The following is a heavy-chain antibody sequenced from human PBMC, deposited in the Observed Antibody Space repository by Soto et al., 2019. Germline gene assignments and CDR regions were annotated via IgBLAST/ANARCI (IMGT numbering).Heavy chain of an antibody. CDR3: ARIISYYDFWSGYNLNWFDP. CDR1: VGSSSSYY. Sequence: SETLSLTCTVSVGSSSSYYWSWIRQRPGKGLEWIGYIYYIGSTNYNPSLKSRVTISVDTSKNQFSLKLSSVTAADTAVYYCARIISYYDFWSGYNLNWFDPWGQGTLVTVSS. D-gene: IGHD3-3*01. V-gene: IGHV4-59*01. J-gene: IGHJ5*02. CDR2: IYYIGST.